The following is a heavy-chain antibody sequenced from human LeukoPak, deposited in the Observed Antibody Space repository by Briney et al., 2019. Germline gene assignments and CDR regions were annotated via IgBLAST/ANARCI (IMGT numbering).Heavy chain of an antibody. V-gene: IGHV1-2*02. J-gene: IGHJ4*02. Sequence: GASVKVSCKASGYTFTGYFMHWVRQAPGQGLEWMGWINPNSGGTNYAQKFQGRVTMTRDTSISTAYMELSRLRSDDTAVYYCARVAVAEYYFDYWGQGTLVTVSS. CDR3: ARVAVAEYYFDY. CDR2: INPNSGGT. D-gene: IGHD6-19*01. CDR1: GYTFTGYF.